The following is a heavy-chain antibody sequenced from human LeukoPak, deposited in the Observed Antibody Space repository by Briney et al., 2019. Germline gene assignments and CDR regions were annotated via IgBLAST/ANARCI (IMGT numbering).Heavy chain of an antibody. D-gene: IGHD6-19*01. V-gene: IGHV3-21*01. Sequence: PGGSLRLSCAASGFTFSSYSMNWVRQAPGKGLEWVSSISSSSSYIYYADSVKGRFTISRDNAKNSLYLQMNSLRADDTAVYYCARASIGGIAVAGALNWFDPWGQGTLVTVSS. CDR2: ISSSSSYI. CDR1: GFTFSSYS. J-gene: IGHJ5*02. CDR3: ARASIGGIAVAGALNWFDP.